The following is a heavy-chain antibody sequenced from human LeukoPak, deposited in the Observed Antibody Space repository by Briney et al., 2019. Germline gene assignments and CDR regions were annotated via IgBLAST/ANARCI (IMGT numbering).Heavy chain of an antibody. D-gene: IGHD4-17*01. CDR3: ARDYDYGDYPGY. V-gene: IGHV3-20*04. Sequence: GGSLRLSCAASGFIFDDYGMRWVRQAPGKGLEWVSGINWNGGRTDYADSVKGRFTISRDNAKNSLYLQMNSLRAEDTALYYCARDYDYGDYPGYWGQGTLVTVSS. J-gene: IGHJ4*02. CDR2: INWNGGRT. CDR1: GFIFDDYG.